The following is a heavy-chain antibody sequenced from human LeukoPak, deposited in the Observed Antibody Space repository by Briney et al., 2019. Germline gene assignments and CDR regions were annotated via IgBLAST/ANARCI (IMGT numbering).Heavy chain of an antibody. CDR3: ARDVEYSSSSVSGRSFDF. V-gene: IGHV3-21*01. J-gene: IGHJ4*02. Sequence: GGSLRLSCAASGFTFSTYAMSWVRQAPGKGLEWVSSISSSSSYIYYADSVKGRFTTSRGNAKNSLSLQMNSLRAEDTAVYYCARDVEYSSSSVSGRSFDFWGQGTLVTVSS. CDR2: ISSSSSYI. D-gene: IGHD6-6*01. CDR1: GFTFSTYA.